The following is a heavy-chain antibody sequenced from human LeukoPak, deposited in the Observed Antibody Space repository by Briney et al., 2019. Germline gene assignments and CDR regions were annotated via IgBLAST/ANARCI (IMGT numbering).Heavy chain of an antibody. CDR1: GFTFSSYG. J-gene: IGHJ4*02. V-gene: IGHV3-33*01. D-gene: IGHD2-2*01. CDR3: ARDRGYCSSTSCPLDY. Sequence: GGSLRLSCAASGFTFSSYGMHWVRQAPGKGLEWVAVIWYDGSNKYYADSVKGRFTISRDNSKNTLYLQMNSLRAEGTAVYYCARDRGYCSSTSCPLDYWGQGTLVTVSS. CDR2: IWYDGSNK.